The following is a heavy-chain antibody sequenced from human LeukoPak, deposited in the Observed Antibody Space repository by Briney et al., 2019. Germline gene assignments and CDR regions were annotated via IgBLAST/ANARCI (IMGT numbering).Heavy chain of an antibody. D-gene: IGHD3-10*01. V-gene: IGHV1-69*06. J-gene: IGHJ4*02. CDR3: ATDAFRGVLDY. Sequence: GASVKVSCKASGGTFSSYAISWVRQAPGQGLEWMGGIIPIFGTANYAQKFQGRVTMTEDTSTDTAYMELSSLRSEDTAVYYCATDAFRGVLDYWGQGTLVTVSS. CDR2: IIPIFGTA. CDR1: GGTFSSYA.